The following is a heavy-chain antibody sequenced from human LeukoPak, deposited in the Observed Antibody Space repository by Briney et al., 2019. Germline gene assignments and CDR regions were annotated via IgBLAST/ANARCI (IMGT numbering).Heavy chain of an antibody. CDR2: IKHDGSEK. CDR1: GFAFSSYW. Sequence: GGSLRLSCAASGFAFSSYWMSWVRQAPGKGLEWVANIKHDGSEKYYVDSVKGRFTISRDNVKNSLYLQTNSLRAEDTAVYYCARSPTYYDFWSGYKFIDYWGQGTLVTVSS. CDR3: ARSPTYYDFWSGYKFIDY. D-gene: IGHD3-3*01. V-gene: IGHV3-7*01. J-gene: IGHJ4*02.